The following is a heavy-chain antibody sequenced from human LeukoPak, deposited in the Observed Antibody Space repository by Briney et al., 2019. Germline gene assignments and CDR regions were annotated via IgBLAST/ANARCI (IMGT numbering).Heavy chain of an antibody. Sequence: SETLSLTCTVSGDSISSYYWSWIRQPAGKGLEWIGRIYTSGSTNYNPSLKSRVTMSVDTSKNQFSLKLSSVTAADTAVYYCARDTEWFGYYYYMDVWGKGTTVTISS. CDR3: ARDTEWFGYYYYMDV. CDR2: IYTSGST. V-gene: IGHV4-4*07. D-gene: IGHD3-10*01. CDR1: GDSISSYY. J-gene: IGHJ6*03.